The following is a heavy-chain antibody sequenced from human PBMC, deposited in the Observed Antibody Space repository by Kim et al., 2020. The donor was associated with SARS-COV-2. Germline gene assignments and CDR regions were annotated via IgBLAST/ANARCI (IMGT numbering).Heavy chain of an antibody. V-gene: IGHV4-31*03. CDR1: GGSISGASYY. Sequence: SETLSLTCTVSGGSISGASYYWSWIRQYPGKGLEWLGYIYYTGDSYNNPSLKSRIVISVDTSKNQFSLKLSSLTAADTAGYYCARRAGVGGYYPFGYWG. D-gene: IGHD3-10*01. J-gene: IGHJ4*01. CDR2: IYYTGDS. CDR3: ARRAGVGGYYPFGY.